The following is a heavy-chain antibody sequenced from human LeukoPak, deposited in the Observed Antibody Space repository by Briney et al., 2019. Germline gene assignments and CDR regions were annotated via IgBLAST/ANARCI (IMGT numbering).Heavy chain of an antibody. CDR2: ISGSGGST. J-gene: IGHJ4*02. CDR1: GFTFSSYA. Sequence: HPGGSLRLSCAASGFTFSSYAMSWVRQAPGKGLEWVSGISGSGGSTYYADSVKGRFTISRDNSKNTLYLQMNSLRAEDTAVYYCAKDQTVGPTTRPHLFDYWGQGTLVSVSS. V-gene: IGHV3-23*01. CDR3: AKDQTVGPTTRPHLFDY. D-gene: IGHD1-26*01.